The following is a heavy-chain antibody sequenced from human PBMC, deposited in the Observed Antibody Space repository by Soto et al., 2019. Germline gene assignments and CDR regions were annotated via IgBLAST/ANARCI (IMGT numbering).Heavy chain of an antibody. CDR2: IWYDGSNK. J-gene: IGHJ6*02. V-gene: IGHV3-33*01. D-gene: IGHD6-6*01. CDR1: GFTFSSYG. Sequence: QVQLVESGGGVVQPGRSLRLSCAASGFTFSSYGMHWVRQAPGKGLEWVAVIWYDGSNKYYADSVKGRFTISRDNSKNSLYLQMNSLRAEDTAVYYCARDRVIAARTGYYDAMDVWGQGTTVTVSS. CDR3: ARDRVIAARTGYYDAMDV.